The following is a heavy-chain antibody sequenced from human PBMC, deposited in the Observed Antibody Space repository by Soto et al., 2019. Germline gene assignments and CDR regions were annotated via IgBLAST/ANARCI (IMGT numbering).Heavy chain of an antibody. CDR2: ISAYNGNT. D-gene: IGHD6-6*01. J-gene: IGHJ4*02. CDR1: GYTITSYG. V-gene: IGHV1-18*01. CDR3: ARDLPPSIAEHLDY. Sequence: ASVKVSCKASGYTITSYGISWVRQAPGQGLEWMGWISAYNGNTNYAQKLQGRVTMTTDTSTSTAYMELRSLRSDDTAVYYCARDLPPSIAEHLDYWGQGTLVTVSS.